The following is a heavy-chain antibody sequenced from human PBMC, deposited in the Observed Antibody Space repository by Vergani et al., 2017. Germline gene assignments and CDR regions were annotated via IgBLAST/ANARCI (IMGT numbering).Heavy chain of an antibody. D-gene: IGHD5-12*01. CDR2: IYYSGST. Sequence: QVQLQESGPGLVKPSETLSLTCTVSGGSVSSGSYYWSWIRQPAGKGLEWIGYIYYSGSTNYNPSLKSRVTISVDTSKNQFSLKLSSVTAADTAVYYCARTPRYSNDAFDIWGQGTMVTVSS. V-gene: IGHV4-61*10. J-gene: IGHJ3*02. CDR1: GGSVSSGSYY. CDR3: ARTPRYSNDAFDI.